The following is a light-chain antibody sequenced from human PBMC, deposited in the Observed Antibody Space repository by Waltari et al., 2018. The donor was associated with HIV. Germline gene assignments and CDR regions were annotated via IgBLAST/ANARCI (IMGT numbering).Light chain of an antibody. CDR3: CSYAGTYTYV. CDR2: EVS. Sequence: QSALTQPRSVSGSPGQSVTIACTGTSSDMRYFNYVSWFQQYPGKAPKVIIYEVSQRPSGVPDRFTASKSGITASLTISGLQDEDEADYYCCSYAGTYTYVFGTGTTVTVL. CDR1: SSDMRYFNY. J-gene: IGLJ1*01. V-gene: IGLV2-11*01.